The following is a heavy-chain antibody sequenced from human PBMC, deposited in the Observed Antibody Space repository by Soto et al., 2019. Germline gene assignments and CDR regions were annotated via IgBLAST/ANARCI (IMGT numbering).Heavy chain of an antibody. CDR3: ARLLSFGELSLDY. CDR2: INVAKGNT. CDR1: GYTFTSYA. V-gene: IGHV1-3*01. D-gene: IGHD3-10*01. Sequence: QVPLVQSGSEVKKPGASVILSCKPSGYTFTSYALHWVRQAPGQRLELMGWINVAKGNTKYSQKFQGRVTLTRDTTANIAYMELSSLRSEDTGVYYCARLLSFGELSLDYWGQGTLVTVSS. J-gene: IGHJ4*02.